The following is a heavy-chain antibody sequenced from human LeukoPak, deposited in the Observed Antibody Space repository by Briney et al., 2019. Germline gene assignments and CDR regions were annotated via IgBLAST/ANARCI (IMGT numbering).Heavy chain of an antibody. CDR2: ITWNGGST. CDR1: GFTFDDYA. CDR3: VKPHLPVVATLYFDY. J-gene: IGHJ4*02. Sequence: GGSLRLSCAASGFTFDDYAMHWVRQAPGKGLEWVSLITWNGGSTYYADSVKGRFTISRDNNKKSLYLQMNSLRAEDTALYYCVKPHLPVVATLYFDYWGQGTLVTVSS. D-gene: IGHD5-12*01. V-gene: IGHV3-43D*03.